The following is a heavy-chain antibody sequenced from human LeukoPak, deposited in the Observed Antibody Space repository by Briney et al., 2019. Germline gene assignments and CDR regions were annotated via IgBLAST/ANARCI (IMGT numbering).Heavy chain of an antibody. Sequence: GGSLRLSCAASGFTFSSYSMNWVRQALGQGLEWVSSISSSSSYIYYADSVKGRFTISRDNAKKSLYLQMNSLRAEDTAVYYCARWDDSSGYYPYYFDYWGQGTLVTVSS. J-gene: IGHJ4*02. CDR3: ARWDDSSGYYPYYFDY. CDR2: ISSSSSYI. CDR1: GFTFSSYS. V-gene: IGHV3-21*03. D-gene: IGHD3-22*01.